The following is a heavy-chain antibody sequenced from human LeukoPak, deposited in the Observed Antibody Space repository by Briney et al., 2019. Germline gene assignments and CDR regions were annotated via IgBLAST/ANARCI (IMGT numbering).Heavy chain of an antibody. Sequence: PSETLSLTCTVHGGSFTDYFWTWIRQSPGKGLEWIGEINDYTGDTNYNPSLNSRVSISLEKSKNQFSLELRSVTAADTAVYYCARGRIAKIVVVHSFSYGMDVWGQGTTVTVSS. CDR1: GGSFTDYF. D-gene: IGHD3-22*01. J-gene: IGHJ6*02. CDR2: INDYTGDT. CDR3: ARGRIAKIVVVHSFSYGMDV. V-gene: IGHV4-34*01.